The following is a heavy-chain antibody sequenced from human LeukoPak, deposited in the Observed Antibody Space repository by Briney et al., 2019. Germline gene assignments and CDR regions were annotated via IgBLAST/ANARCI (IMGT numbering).Heavy chain of an antibody. CDR2: INPSGGST. D-gene: IGHD5-12*01. CDR3: ARVGRYSGYDWRPHAFDI. Sequence: GESLKISCKGSGYSFTSYWIGWVRQAPGQGLEWMGIINPSGGSTSYAQKFQGRVTMTRDTSTSTVYMELSSLRSEDTAVYYCARVGRYSGYDWRPHAFDIWGQGTMVTVSS. J-gene: IGHJ3*02. V-gene: IGHV1-46*01. CDR1: GYSFTSYW.